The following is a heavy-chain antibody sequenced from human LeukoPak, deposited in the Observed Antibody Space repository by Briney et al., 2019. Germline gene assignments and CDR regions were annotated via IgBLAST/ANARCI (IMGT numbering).Heavy chain of an antibody. CDR3: ARGGEPQGIVDY. CDR2: IFSSGSS. Sequence: SETLSLTCTVSGGSVSSYYWSWIRQPAGKGLDWIGRIFSSGSSKYNPSLKSRVSMSVDTSKNQFSLHLSSVTAADTAVYYCARGGEPQGIVDYWGQGTLVTVSS. V-gene: IGHV4-4*07. CDR1: GGSVSSYY. J-gene: IGHJ4*02. D-gene: IGHD2-21*01.